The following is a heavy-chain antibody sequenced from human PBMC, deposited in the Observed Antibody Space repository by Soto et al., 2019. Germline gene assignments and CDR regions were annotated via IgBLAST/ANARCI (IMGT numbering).Heavy chain of an antibody. CDR1: GFTFSSYA. Sequence: GGSLRLSCAASGFTFSSYAMSWVRQAPGKGLEWVSAISGSGGSTYYADSVKGRFTISRDNSKNTLYLQMNSLRAEDTAVYYCAKRTVAGTLRTPFDYWGQGTLVTVSS. CDR2: ISGSGGST. CDR3: AKRTVAGTLRTPFDY. D-gene: IGHD6-19*01. V-gene: IGHV3-23*01. J-gene: IGHJ4*02.